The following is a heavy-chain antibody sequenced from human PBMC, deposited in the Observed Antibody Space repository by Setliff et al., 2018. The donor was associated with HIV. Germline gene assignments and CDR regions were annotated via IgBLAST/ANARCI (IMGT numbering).Heavy chain of an antibody. CDR3: ARDGYSSSWYVISGSFDY. V-gene: IGHV4-39*07. Sequence: PSETLSLTCIVSGGSISSSSYYWGWIPQPPGKGLEWIGTVYYSGSTYYNPSLKSRVTISVDTSENQFSLKLSSVTAAYTAVYYCARDGYSSSWYVISGSFDYWGQGILVTVSS. CDR2: VYYSGST. D-gene: IGHD6-13*01. J-gene: IGHJ4*02. CDR1: GGSISSSSYY.